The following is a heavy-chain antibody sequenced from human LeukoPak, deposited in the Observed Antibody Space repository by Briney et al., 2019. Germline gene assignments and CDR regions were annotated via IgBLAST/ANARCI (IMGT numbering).Heavy chain of an antibody. D-gene: IGHD6-19*01. J-gene: IGHJ4*02. CDR3: ARPVAGTGSFDY. CDR1: GFTFSSYD. Sequence: GGSLRLSCAASGFTFSSYDMHWVRQATGKGLEWVSAIGTVGDTYYPGSVKGRFTISRDNAKNSLYLQMNSLRAEDTAVYYCARPVAGTGSFDYWGQGTLVTVSP. CDR2: IGTVGDT. V-gene: IGHV3-13*01.